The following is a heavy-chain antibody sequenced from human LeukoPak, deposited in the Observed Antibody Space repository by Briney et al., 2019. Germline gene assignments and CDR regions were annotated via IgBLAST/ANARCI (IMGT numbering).Heavy chain of an antibody. Sequence: GGSLRLSCAASGFTFSSYWMHWVRQAPGKGLVWVSRINSDGSSTTYTDSVKGRFTTSRDNAKNTMYLQMKSLRAEDTAVYYCARGPDWLNNWFDLWGQGTLVTVSS. D-gene: IGHD3-9*01. CDR1: GFTFSSYW. V-gene: IGHV3-74*01. J-gene: IGHJ5*02. CDR3: ARGPDWLNNWFDL. CDR2: INSDGSST.